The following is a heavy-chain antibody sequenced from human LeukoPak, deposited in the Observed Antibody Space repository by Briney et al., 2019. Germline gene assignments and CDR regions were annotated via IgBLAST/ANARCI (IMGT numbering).Heavy chain of an antibody. D-gene: IGHD1-26*01. J-gene: IGHJ4*02. CDR2: ISGSGGST. CDR1: GFTFSSYA. V-gene: IGHV3-23*01. CDR3: AKPSGSYVSAHGY. Sequence: GGSLRLSCAASGFTFSSYAMSWIRQAPGKGLEWVSAISGSGGSTYYADSVKGRFTISRDNSKNTLYLQMNSLRAEDTAVYYCAKPSGSYVSAHGYWGQGTLVTVSS.